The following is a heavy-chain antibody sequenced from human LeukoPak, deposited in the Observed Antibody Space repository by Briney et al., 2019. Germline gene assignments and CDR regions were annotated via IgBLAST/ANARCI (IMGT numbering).Heavy chain of an antibody. Sequence: PSETLSLTCAVYGGSLSGYYWTWIRQPPGKGLEWIGQIDDSGSTNYNPSLKTGVTISLDTSKNQFSLKLTSVTAADTAVYYCAKGGPTVTTESLDYWGQGTLVTVSS. V-gene: IGHV4-34*01. CDR2: IDDSGST. CDR3: AKGGPTVTTESLDY. D-gene: IGHD4-17*01. J-gene: IGHJ4*02. CDR1: GGSLSGYY.